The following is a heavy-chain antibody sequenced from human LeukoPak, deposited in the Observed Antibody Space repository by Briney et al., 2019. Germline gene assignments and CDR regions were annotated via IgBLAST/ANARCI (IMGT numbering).Heavy chain of an antibody. CDR2: IGGSGDNT. J-gene: IGHJ4*02. V-gene: IGHV3-23*01. D-gene: IGHD1-26*01. CDR3: ARARGRWHLLPLDF. Sequence: GGSLRLSCAASGFTFSNYAMSWVRQAPGKGLEWVSTIGGSGDNTYYADSVKGRFTFSRDNSNNSLSLQMNSLSAEDTAVYYCARARGRWHLLPLDFWGQGTLVTVSS. CDR1: GFTFSNYA.